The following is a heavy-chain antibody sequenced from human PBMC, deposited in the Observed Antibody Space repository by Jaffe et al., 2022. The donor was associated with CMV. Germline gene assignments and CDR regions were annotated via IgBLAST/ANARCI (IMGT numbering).Heavy chain of an antibody. CDR2: ISSSSSYI. Sequence: EVQLVESGGGLVKPGGSLRLSCAASGFTFSSYSMNWVRQAPGKGLEWVSSISSSSSYIYYADSVKGRFTISRDNAKNSLYLQMNSLRAEDTAVYYCAREAVQLERNWFDPWGQGTLVTVSS. CDR1: GFTFSSYS. D-gene: IGHD1-1*01. J-gene: IGHJ5*02. V-gene: IGHV3-21*01. CDR3: AREAVQLERNWFDP.